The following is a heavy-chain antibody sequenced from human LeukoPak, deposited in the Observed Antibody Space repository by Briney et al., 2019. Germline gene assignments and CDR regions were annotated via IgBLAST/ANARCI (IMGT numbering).Heavy chain of an antibody. CDR3: VRDGEGVAIGVNYWFDP. D-gene: IGHD2-2*02. CDR2: MNPNSGNT. V-gene: IGHV1-8*01. J-gene: IGHJ5*02. Sequence: ASVKVSCKASGYTFTSYDINWVRQATGQGLEWMGWMNPNSGNTGFAQKFQGRVTMTRDTSISTAYMELRGLRSEDTAVYYCVRDGEGVAIGVNYWFDPWGQGTLVTVSS. CDR1: GYTFTSYD.